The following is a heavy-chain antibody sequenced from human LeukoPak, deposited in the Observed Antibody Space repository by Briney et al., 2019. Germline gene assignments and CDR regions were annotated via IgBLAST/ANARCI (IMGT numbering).Heavy chain of an antibody. Sequence: SETLSLTCTVSGGSVSSGSYYWSWIRQPPRKGLEWIGYIYYSGSTNYNPSLKSRVTISVDTSKNQFSLKLSSVTAADTAVYYCARVSIAVAGTFDYWGQGTLVTVSS. CDR3: ARVSIAVAGTFDY. CDR2: IYYSGST. CDR1: GGSVSSGSYY. J-gene: IGHJ4*02. V-gene: IGHV4-61*01. D-gene: IGHD6-19*01.